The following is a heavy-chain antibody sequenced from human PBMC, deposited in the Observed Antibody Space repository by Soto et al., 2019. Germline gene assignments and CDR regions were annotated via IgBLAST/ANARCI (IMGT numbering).Heavy chain of an antibody. D-gene: IGHD3-16*02. Sequence: EVQLLESGGGLVQPGGSLRLSCAASGFTFSSYAMSWVRQAPGKGLEWVSAISGSGGSTYYADSVKGRFTISRDNSKNTLYLQMNSLRAEDTAVYYCAKVRRLGELSLYYFDYWGQGTLVTVSS. CDR1: GFTFSSYA. CDR2: ISGSGGST. V-gene: IGHV3-23*01. J-gene: IGHJ4*02. CDR3: AKVRRLGELSLYYFDY.